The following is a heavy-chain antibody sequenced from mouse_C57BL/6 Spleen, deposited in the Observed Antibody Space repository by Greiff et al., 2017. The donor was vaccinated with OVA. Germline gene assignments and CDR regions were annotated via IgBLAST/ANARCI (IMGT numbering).Heavy chain of an antibody. CDR1: GFTFSSYA. CDR2: ISSGGDYI. Sequence: EVKLVESGEGLVKPGGSLKLSCAASGFTFSSYAMSWVRQTPEKRLEWVAYISSGGDYIYSADTVKGRFTISRDNARNTLYLQMSSLKSEDTAMYYCTREGAGTRWYFEVWGTGTTVTVSS. CDR3: TREGAGTRWYFEV. D-gene: IGHD4-1*01. J-gene: IGHJ1*03. V-gene: IGHV5-9-1*02.